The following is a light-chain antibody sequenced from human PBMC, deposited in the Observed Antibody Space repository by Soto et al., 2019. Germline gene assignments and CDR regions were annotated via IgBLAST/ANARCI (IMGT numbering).Light chain of an antibody. CDR3: CSYPGYYTSHV. CDR2: DVS. Sequence: QSVLTQPRSVSGSPGQSVALSCTGTSSDVGGYNYVSWYQQHPGKAPKLMIYDVSKRPSGVPGRFSGSKSGNTASLTISGLQAEDEADYYCCSYPGYYTSHVFGTGTKVTVL. V-gene: IGLV2-11*01. J-gene: IGLJ1*01. CDR1: SSDVGGYNY.